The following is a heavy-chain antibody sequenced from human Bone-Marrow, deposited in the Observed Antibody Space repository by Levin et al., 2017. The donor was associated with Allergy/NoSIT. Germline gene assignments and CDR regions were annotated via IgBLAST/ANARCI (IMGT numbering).Heavy chain of an antibody. V-gene: IGHV1-69*13. CDR1: GGTFSTYA. J-gene: IGHJ6*02. CDR2: IIPMFSTA. D-gene: IGHD3-22*01. Sequence: ASVKVSCKASGGTFSTYAISWVRQAPGQGLEWMGGIIPMFSTANYAQKFQGRVRITADESTRTAYMELSSLRSEDTAVYYCARGYYHDSGGCFQDCYGMNVWGQGTTVTVSS. CDR3: ARGYYHDSGGCFQDCYGMNV.